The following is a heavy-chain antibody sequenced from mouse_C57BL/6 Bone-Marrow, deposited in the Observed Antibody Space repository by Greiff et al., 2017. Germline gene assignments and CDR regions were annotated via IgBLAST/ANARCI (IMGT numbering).Heavy chain of an antibody. CDR1: GFNITDYY. V-gene: IGHV14-2*01. D-gene: IGHD1-1*01. Sequence: VQLQQSGAELVKPGASVTLSCTASGFNITDYYMHWVKQRTEQGLVWIGRIDPEDGETKYAPKFQDKATITADTSSNPAYLKLSSLTSEDTAVYYCAQFSYYDGSPASLAYWGQGTLVTVSA. J-gene: IGHJ3*01. CDR3: AQFSYYDGSPASLAY. CDR2: IDPEDGET.